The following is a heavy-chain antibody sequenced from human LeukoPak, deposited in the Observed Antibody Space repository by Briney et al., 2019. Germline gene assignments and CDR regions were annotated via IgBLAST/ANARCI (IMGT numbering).Heavy chain of an antibody. CDR3: ARGGPDSSDYSSLFDY. Sequence: TGGSLRLSCAASGFTFSSYSMNWVRQAPGKGLVWVSRINRDGSSRHYADSVKGRFTISRDNAKNTLHLQMTSLRAEDTAVYYCARGGPDSSDYSSLFDYWGRGILVTVSS. J-gene: IGHJ4*02. D-gene: IGHD3-22*01. CDR1: GFTFSSYS. CDR2: INRDGSSR. V-gene: IGHV3-74*01.